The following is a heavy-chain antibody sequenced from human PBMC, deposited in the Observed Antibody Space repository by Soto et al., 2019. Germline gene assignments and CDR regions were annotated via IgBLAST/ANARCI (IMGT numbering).Heavy chain of an antibody. D-gene: IGHD2-15*01. CDR2: IYHSGST. CDR3: ARGDCSGGSCYSNWFDP. CDR1: GGSISSGGYS. Sequence: QLQLQESGSGLVKPSQTLSLTCAVSGGSISSGGYSWSWIRQPPGKGLEWIGYIYHSGSTYYNPSLKSRVTISVDRSKNQFPLKLSSVTAADTAVYYCARGDCSGGSCYSNWFDPWGQGTLVTVSS. J-gene: IGHJ5*02. V-gene: IGHV4-30-2*01.